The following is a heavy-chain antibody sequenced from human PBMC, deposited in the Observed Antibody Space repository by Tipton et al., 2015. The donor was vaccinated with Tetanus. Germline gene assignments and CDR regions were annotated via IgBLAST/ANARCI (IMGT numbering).Heavy chain of an antibody. CDR3: AKFLVVITQGYYHTMDV. D-gene: IGHD3-9*01. V-gene: IGHV3-7*03. CDR2: IKEDASEI. CDR1: GSTFREYW. J-gene: IGHJ6*02. Sequence: SLRLSCAASGSTFREYWMIWVRQAPGKGLERVANIKEDASEIHYVDSVRGRFTISRDNAENSLFLQMNSLRAEDTAVYFCAKFLVVITQGYYHTMDVWGQGTTVTVSS.